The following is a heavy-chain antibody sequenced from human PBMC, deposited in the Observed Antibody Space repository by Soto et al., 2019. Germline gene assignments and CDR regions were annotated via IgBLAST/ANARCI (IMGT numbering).Heavy chain of an antibody. CDR3: AREGRGTPLTVTTRKGYYYYYYMDV. CDR2: IIPILGIA. Sequence: GASVKVSCKTSGGTFSSYTISWVRQAPGQGLEWMGRIIPILGIANYAQKFQGRVTITADKSTSTAYMELSSLRSEDTAVYYCAREGRGTPLTVTTRKGYYYYYYMDVWGKGTTVTVSS. CDR1: GGTFSSYT. J-gene: IGHJ6*03. V-gene: IGHV1-69*04. D-gene: IGHD4-17*01.